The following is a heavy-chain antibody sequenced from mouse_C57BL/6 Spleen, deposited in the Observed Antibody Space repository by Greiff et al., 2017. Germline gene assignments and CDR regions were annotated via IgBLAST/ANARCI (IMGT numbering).Heavy chain of an antibody. CDR3: AYSFAY. CDR2: IYPETGGT. J-gene: IGHJ3*01. D-gene: IGHD2-10*01. Sequence: QVQLQQSGAELVRPGASVTLSCKASGYTFTDYEMHWVKQTPVHGLEWIGAIYPETGGTAYNQKFKGKAILTADKSSSTAYMELRSLTSEDSAVYYCAYSFAYWGQGTLVTVSA. CDR1: GYTFTDYE. V-gene: IGHV1-15*01.